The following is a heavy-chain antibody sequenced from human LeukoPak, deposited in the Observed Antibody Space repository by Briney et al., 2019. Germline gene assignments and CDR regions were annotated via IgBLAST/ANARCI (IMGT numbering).Heavy chain of an antibody. CDR3: AREGFRSGYGRYYYYMDV. CDR1: GFTFSSYA. D-gene: IGHD3-3*01. Sequence: GGSLRLSCAASGFTFSSYAMSWVRQAPGKGLEWLANIKQDGSEKYYVDSVKGRFTISRDNAKNSLYLQMNSLRAEDTAVYYCAREGFRSGYGRYYYYMDVWGKGTTVTVSS. V-gene: IGHV3-7*01. CDR2: IKQDGSEK. J-gene: IGHJ6*03.